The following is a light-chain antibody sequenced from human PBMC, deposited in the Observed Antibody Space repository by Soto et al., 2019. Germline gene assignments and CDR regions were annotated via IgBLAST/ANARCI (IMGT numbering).Light chain of an antibody. Sequence: QSVLAQPPSVSGAPGQRVTISCTGSASNIGAGYDVHWYQQLPGTAPKLLIYGNTNRPSGVPERFSGSQSGTSASLAIAGLQTEDEADYYCQSYDSNLNVIFGGGTKLTVL. CDR1: ASNIGAGYD. CDR3: QSYDSNLNVI. J-gene: IGLJ2*01. V-gene: IGLV1-40*01. CDR2: GNT.